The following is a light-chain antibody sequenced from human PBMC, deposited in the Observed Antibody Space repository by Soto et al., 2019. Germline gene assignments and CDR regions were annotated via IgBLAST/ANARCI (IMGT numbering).Light chain of an antibody. CDR1: SGSVSTSYY. CDR3: VLYMGSGISV. Sequence: QTVVTQETSLSVSPGGTVTLTCGLSSGSVSTSYYPSGYQQTPGQAPRTLIYNTYTRSSGVPDRFSASILGDKAALTITGAQADDESDYYCVLYMGSGISVFGGGTKVTVL. V-gene: IGLV8-61*01. CDR2: NTY. J-gene: IGLJ2*01.